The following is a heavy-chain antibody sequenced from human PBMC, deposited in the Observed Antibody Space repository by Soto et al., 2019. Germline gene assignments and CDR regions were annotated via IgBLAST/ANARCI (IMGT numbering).Heavy chain of an antibody. V-gene: IGHV1-58*01. CDR3: AKDRSSTSCYAFDY. J-gene: IGHJ4*02. CDR2: IVVGSGNT. CDR1: GFTFTSSA. Sequence: ASVKVSCKASGFTFTSSAVQWVRQARGQRLEWIGWIVVGSGNTNYAQKFQERVTITRDMSTSTAYMELSSLRSEDTAVYYCAKDRSSTSCYAFDYWGQGTLVTVSS. D-gene: IGHD2-2*01.